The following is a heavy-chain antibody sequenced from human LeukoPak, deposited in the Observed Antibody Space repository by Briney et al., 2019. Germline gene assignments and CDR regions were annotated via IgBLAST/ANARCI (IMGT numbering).Heavy chain of an antibody. D-gene: IGHD6-13*01. Sequence: GGSLRLSCAASGFTFSSYSMNWVRQAPGKGLEWVSSISSSSSYIYYADSVKGRFTISRDNAKNSLYLQMNSLRAEDTAVYYCGRDISSSWYGEGDAFDIWGQGTMVTVSS. J-gene: IGHJ3*02. V-gene: IGHV3-21*01. CDR1: GFTFSSYS. CDR3: GRDISSSWYGEGDAFDI. CDR2: ISSSSSYI.